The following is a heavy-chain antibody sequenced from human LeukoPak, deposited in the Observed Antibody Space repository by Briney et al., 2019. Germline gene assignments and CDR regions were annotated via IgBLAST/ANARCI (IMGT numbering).Heavy chain of an antibody. Sequence: PSETPSLTCSVSGDSVTSYYWSWIRQPPGEGLEGIGYVSYDGTTNYTPSLSSRVIMAVDTAKNQIPLSLRSVTAADTAVYYCARLDCSGDGCYNPWGQGTLVSVSS. CDR2: VSYDGTT. J-gene: IGHJ5*02. CDR1: GDSVTSYY. CDR3: ARLDCSGDGCYNP. D-gene: IGHD2-21*01. V-gene: IGHV4-59*02.